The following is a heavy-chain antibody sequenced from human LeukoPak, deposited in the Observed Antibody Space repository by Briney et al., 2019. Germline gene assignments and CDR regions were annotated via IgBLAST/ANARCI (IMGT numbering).Heavy chain of an antibody. CDR3: ARSRLGALDY. CDR1: GFFFSGSY. J-gene: IGHJ4*02. Sequence: GGSLRLSCAASGFFFSGSYMEWVRQAPGKGLEWVGRIKNKAKSYTTEYAASVKGRFTISRDDSKNSLYLQMDSLKTEDTAVYFCARSRLGALDYWGQGTLVTVSS. D-gene: IGHD1-26*01. CDR2: IKNKAKSYTT. V-gene: IGHV3-72*01.